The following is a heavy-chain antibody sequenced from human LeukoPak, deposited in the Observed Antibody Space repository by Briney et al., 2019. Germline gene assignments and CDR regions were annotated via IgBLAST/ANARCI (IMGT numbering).Heavy chain of an antibody. D-gene: IGHD2-8*01. CDR1: GFTFSSYD. Sequence: GGSLRLSCAASGFTFSSYDMHWVRQATGKGLEWVSAIGTAGDTYYPGSVKGRFTISRENAKNSLYLQMNSLRAGDTALYYCARERRSRPMLYGMDVWGQGTTVTVSS. CDR2: IGTAGDT. V-gene: IGHV3-13*01. CDR3: ARERRSRPMLYGMDV. J-gene: IGHJ6*02.